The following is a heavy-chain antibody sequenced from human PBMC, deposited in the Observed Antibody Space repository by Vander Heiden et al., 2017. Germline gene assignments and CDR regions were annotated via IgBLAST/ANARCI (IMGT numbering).Heavy chain of an antibody. CDR2: INPHSGGT. CDR3: ARGYNYGTYIDY. Sequence: QVQLVQPGAEVKKPGASVKVSCKASGYTFTGYYFHWVRQAPGQGLEWMGWINPHSGGTKTAQKFQGRVTMTRDTSVSTANMELSSLRSDDTAVYYCARGYNYGTYIDYWGQGTLVTVSS. V-gene: IGHV1-2*02. J-gene: IGHJ4*02. D-gene: IGHD5-18*01. CDR1: GYTFTGYY.